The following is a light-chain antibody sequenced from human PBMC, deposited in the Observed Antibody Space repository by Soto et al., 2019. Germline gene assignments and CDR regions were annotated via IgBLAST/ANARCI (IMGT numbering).Light chain of an antibody. CDR2: GAS. Sequence: ESVLTQAPGTLSLSPGERATLSCRASQSVSSSYLAWYQQKPGQAPRLLIYGASSRATGIPDRFSGSGSGTDFTLTISRLGPEDFAVYYCQQYGSSPLTFGGGTKVDIK. CDR3: QQYGSSPLT. V-gene: IGKV3-20*01. CDR1: QSVSSSY. J-gene: IGKJ4*01.